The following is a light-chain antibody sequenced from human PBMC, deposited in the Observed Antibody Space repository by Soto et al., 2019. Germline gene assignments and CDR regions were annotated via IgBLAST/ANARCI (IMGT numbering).Light chain of an antibody. J-gene: IGLJ3*02. CDR1: SSDVGRYNY. V-gene: IGLV2-14*01. CDR3: TSYTTRNTWV. Sequence: QSARTQPASVSGSPGQSITSSCTGTSSDVGRYNYVSWFQHHPGKAPKVMIYEVTNRPSGVSIRFSGSKSGYTASLTISGLQAEDEADYYCTSYTTRNTWVFGGETKLTVL. CDR2: EVT.